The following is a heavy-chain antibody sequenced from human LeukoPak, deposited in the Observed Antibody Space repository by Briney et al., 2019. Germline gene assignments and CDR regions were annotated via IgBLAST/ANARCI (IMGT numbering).Heavy chain of an antibody. CDR1: GGSISSYY. CDR2: IYYSGST. Sequence: SETLSLTCTLSGGSISSYYWSWIRQPPGKGLEWIGYIYYSGSTNYNPSLKSRVTISVDTSKNQFSLKLSSVTAADTAVYYCARGSGSYFPFDYWGQGTLVTVSS. CDR3: ARGSGSYFPFDY. D-gene: IGHD1-26*01. J-gene: IGHJ4*02. V-gene: IGHV4-59*01.